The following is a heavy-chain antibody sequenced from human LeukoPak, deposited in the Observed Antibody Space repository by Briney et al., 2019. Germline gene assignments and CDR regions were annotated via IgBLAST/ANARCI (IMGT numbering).Heavy chain of an antibody. CDR1: GGSISSLTYY. CDR3: AGYSSGWSSGGGY. D-gene: IGHD6-19*01. CDR2: IYHSGTT. Sequence: PSETLSLTCTVSGGSISSLTYYWGWIRQPPGTGPEWIASIYHSGTTYYSPSLKSRVTISVNRSNNQFSLRLSSVTAADTAVYFCAGYSSGWSSGGGYWGQGTLVTVSS. V-gene: IGHV4-39*01. J-gene: IGHJ4*02.